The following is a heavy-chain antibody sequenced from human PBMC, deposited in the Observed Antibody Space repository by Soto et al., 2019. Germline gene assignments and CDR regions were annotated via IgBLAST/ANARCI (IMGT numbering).Heavy chain of an antibody. CDR1: GGSFSGYY. V-gene: IGHV4-34*01. CDR2: INDSGST. Sequence: QVQLQQWGAGLLKPSETLSLTCAVYGGSFSGYYWSWIRQTPGKELEWIGEINDSGSTNNNPSLKSRVTILVDTPKNQFSLKLSSVSAADTAVYYCARGLLLWFGELSRRGGYYYDMEVWGKGTTVTVSS. J-gene: IGHJ6*03. CDR3: ARGLLLWFGELSRRGGYYYDMEV. D-gene: IGHD3-10*01.